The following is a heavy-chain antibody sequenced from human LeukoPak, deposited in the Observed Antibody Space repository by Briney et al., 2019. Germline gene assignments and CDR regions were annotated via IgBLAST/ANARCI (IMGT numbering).Heavy chain of an antibody. V-gene: IGHV3-7*01. D-gene: IGHD5-24*01. J-gene: IGHJ6*02. CDR3: ARDKRWLQYPYYHYYYGMDV. CDR2: IKQDGSEK. CDR1: GFTFSSYW. Sequence: GGSLRLSCAASGFTFSSYWMSWVRQAPGKGLEWVANIKQDGSEKYYVDSVKGRFTISRDNAKNSLYLQMNSLRAEDTAVYYCARDKRWLQYPYYHYYYGMDVWGQGTTVTVSS.